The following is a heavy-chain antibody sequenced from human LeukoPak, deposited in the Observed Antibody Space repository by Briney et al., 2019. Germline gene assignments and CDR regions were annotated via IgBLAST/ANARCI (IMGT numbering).Heavy chain of an antibody. D-gene: IGHD5-12*01. V-gene: IGHV1-8*01. Sequence: ASVNVSFKSSVYTFTSYVINWVRQATGQGRDWMGWMNPNSGNTGYAQKFQGRVTMTRNTSISTAYMELSRLRSDDTAVYYCARALDIVATAFGYWGQGTLVTVSS. CDR1: VYTFTSYV. CDR3: ARALDIVATAFGY. J-gene: IGHJ4*02. CDR2: MNPNSGNT.